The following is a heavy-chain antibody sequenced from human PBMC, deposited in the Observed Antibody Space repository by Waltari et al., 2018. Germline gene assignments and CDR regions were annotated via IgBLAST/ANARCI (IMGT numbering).Heavy chain of an antibody. CDR2: VNPNTGVT. CDR3: ARGRYGDYGAY. CDR1: GYTFTGYY. V-gene: IGHV1-2*06. Sequence: QVQLVQSGAEVKKPGASVKVSCKASGYTFTGYYMHWVRQAPGQGLDWMGRVNPNTGVTIYAQKFQGRVTMTTDTSINTVYMELSRLRSDDAAVYYCARGRYGDYGAYWGQGTLVTVSS. J-gene: IGHJ4*02. D-gene: IGHD4-17*01.